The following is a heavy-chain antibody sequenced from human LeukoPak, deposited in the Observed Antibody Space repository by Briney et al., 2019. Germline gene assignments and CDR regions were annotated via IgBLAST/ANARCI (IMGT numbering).Heavy chain of an antibody. Sequence: ASVKVSCMASGYTFTSYDINWVRQATGQGLEWMGWMNPNSGNTGYAQKFQGRVTITRNTSISTAYMELSSLRSEDTAVYYCARGRHGDHPAYWGQGTLVSVSS. CDR3: ARGRHGDHPAY. J-gene: IGHJ4*02. CDR1: GYTFTSYD. CDR2: MNPNSGNT. V-gene: IGHV1-8*01. D-gene: IGHD4-17*01.